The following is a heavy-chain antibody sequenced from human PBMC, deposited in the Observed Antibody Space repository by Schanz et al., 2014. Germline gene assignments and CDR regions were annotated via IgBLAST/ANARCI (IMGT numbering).Heavy chain of an antibody. CDR1: GFTFRGHA. CDR3: TRDRGALINHNDALDL. Sequence: QVQLVESGGGVVQPGTSLRLSCAASGFTFRGHAMHWVRQAPGQGLEKVAVTSTDGTKTYYAASVRGRFTISRDNSKXXXXLQMNSVRSEDXXXXYCTRDRGALINHNDALDLWGQGTVVTVSS. J-gene: IGHJ3*01. CDR2: TSTDGTKT. D-gene: IGHD3-16*01. V-gene: IGHV3-30*04.